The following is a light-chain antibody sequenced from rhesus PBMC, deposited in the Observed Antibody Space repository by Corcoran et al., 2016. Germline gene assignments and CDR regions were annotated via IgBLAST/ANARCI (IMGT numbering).Light chain of an antibody. V-gene: IGKV1-43*01. CDR1: QGISTY. Sequence: DIQMTQSPSSLSASVGDRVTITCRASQGISTYLNWYQKKPEKTPKRLIYAVSSLESGVPSRFSGSGSGTDFTLTLSSLQPEYFATYYCLQYNSNPLTFGVGTKVEIK. CDR3: LQYNSNPLT. CDR2: AVS. J-gene: IGKJ4*01.